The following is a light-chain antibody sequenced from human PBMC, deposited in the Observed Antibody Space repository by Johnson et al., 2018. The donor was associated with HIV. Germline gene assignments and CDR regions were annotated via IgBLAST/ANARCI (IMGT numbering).Light chain of an antibody. Sequence: QSVLTQPPSVSAAPGQKVTISCSGSSSNIGNNYVSWYQQLPGTAPKLLIYDNNKRPSGIPDRFSGSKSGTSATLGITGLQTWDEADYYCETWDNSLNVGHFFGTGTKVIVL. CDR3: ETWDNSLNVGHF. CDR2: DNN. J-gene: IGLJ1*01. CDR1: SSNIGNNY. V-gene: IGLV1-51*01.